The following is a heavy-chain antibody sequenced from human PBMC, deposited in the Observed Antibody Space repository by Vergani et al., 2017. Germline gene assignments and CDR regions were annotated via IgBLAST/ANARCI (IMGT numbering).Heavy chain of an antibody. CDR3: AGATAVAGPRGYYYYYGMDV. CDR2: ISSSSSYI. V-gene: IGHV3-21*01. Sequence: EVQLVESGGGLVKPGGSLRLSCAASGFTFSSYSMNWVRQAPGKGLEWVSSISSSSSYIYYADSVKGRFTISRDNAKNSLYLQMNSLRAEDTAVYYCAGATAVAGPRGYYYYYGMDVWGQGTTVTVSS. J-gene: IGHJ6*02. CDR1: GFTFSSYS. D-gene: IGHD6-19*01.